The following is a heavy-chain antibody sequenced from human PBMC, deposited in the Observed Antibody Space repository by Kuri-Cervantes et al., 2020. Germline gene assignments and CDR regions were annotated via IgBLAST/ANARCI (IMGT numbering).Heavy chain of an antibody. CDR2: IWYDGSNK. D-gene: IGHD2-2*01. CDR1: GFTFSSYG. Sequence: GESLKISCAASGFTFSSYGMHWVRQAPGKGLEWVAVIWYDGSNKYYADSVKGRFTISRDNSKNTLYLQMNSLRAEDTAVYYCAKSLPKYQLLSAIDYWGQGTLVTVSS. CDR3: AKSLPKYQLLSAIDY. V-gene: IGHV3-30*02. J-gene: IGHJ4*02.